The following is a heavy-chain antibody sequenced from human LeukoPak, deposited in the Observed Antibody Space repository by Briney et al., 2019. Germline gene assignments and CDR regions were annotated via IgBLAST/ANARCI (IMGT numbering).Heavy chain of an antibody. V-gene: IGHV3-23*01. CDR3: AKGIAAAGTGDY. CDR1: GFTFSSYA. CDR2: ISGSGGST. J-gene: IGHJ4*02. D-gene: IGHD6-13*01. Sequence: GGSLRLSCAASGFTFSSYAMSWVRQAPGKGLEWVSAISGSGGSTYYADSVKGRFTISGDNSKNTLYLQMNSLRAEDTAVYYCAKGIAAAGTGDYWGQGTLVTVSS.